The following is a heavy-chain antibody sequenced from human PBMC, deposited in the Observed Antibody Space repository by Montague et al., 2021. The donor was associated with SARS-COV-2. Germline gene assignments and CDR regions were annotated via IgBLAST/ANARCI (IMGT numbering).Heavy chain of an antibody. V-gene: IGHV3-11*01. J-gene: IGHJ6*03. CDR1: GFTFSDYY. Sequence: SLRLSCAASGFTFSDYYMSWIRQAPGKGLEWVSYISSSGGNIYYADSVKGRFTISRDNAKNSLYLQTNSLRAEDTAVYYCARVKKQLVVYYYYYMDVWGKGTTVTVSS. CDR3: ARVKKQLVVYYYYYMDV. D-gene: IGHD6-13*01. CDR2: ISSSGGNI.